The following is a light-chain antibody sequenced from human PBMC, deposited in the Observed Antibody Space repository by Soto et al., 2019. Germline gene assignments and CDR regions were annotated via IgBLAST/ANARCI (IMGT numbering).Light chain of an antibody. J-gene: IGKJ3*01. Sequence: EIVLTQSPGTLSLSPGERATLSCRASQSVSSSYLAWYQQKPGQAPRLLIYGASSRATGIPDRFSGSGSGTDFTLIIIRLKPQDFAVYYCQQYGIQTITFGPGTKVDIK. CDR3: QQYGIQTIT. CDR1: QSVSSSY. V-gene: IGKV3-20*01. CDR2: GAS.